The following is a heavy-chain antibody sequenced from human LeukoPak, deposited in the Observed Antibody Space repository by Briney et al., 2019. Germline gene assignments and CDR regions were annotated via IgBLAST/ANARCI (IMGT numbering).Heavy chain of an antibody. D-gene: IGHD6-19*01. CDR3: ARNIAVAGKVDY. J-gene: IGHJ4*02. V-gene: IGHV4-39*01. Sequence: SETLSLTCTVSGGSISSSSYYWGWIRQPPGKGLEWIGSIYYSGSTYYNPSLKSRVTISVDTSKNQFSLKLSSVTAADTAVYYCARNIAVAGKVDYWGQGTLVTVSS. CDR2: IYYSGST. CDR1: GGSISSSSYY.